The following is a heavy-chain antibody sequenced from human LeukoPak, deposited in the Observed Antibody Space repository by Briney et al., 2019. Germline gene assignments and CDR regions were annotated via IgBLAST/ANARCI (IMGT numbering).Heavy chain of an antibody. CDR1: GYTFTSYY. D-gene: IGHD1-14*01. J-gene: IGHJ6*03. V-gene: IGHV1-46*01. CDR3: ARDRDPTTAGYYYMDV. Sequence: ASVKVSCKASGYTFTSYYMHWVRQAPGQGLEWMGIINPSGGSTSYAQKFQGRVTMTRDTSTSTVYMELSSLRSEDTAVYYCARDRDPTTAGYYYMDVWGKGTTVTISS. CDR2: INPSGGST.